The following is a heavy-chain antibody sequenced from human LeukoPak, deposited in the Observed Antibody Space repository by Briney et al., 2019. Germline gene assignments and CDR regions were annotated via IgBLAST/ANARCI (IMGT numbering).Heavy chain of an antibody. CDR3: ARGHFYGSVPDSWFDP. D-gene: IGHD3-10*01. CDR1: GFTFSSYA. Sequence: GGSLRLSCAASGFTFSSYAMYWVRQAPGKGLEWVAVISYDGSNKYYADSVKGRFTISRDNSKNTVYLQMNSLRAEDTAVYYCARGHFYGSVPDSWFDPWGQGTLVTVSS. J-gene: IGHJ5*02. CDR2: ISYDGSNK. V-gene: IGHV3-30-3*01.